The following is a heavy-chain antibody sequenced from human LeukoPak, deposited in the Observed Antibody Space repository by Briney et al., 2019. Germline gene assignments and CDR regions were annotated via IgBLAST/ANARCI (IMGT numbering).Heavy chain of an antibody. CDR2: ISSSSSYI. D-gene: IGHD2-8*01. Sequence: PGGSLRLSCAASGFTFSGYSMNWVRQTPGKGLEWVSSISSSSSYIYYADSVKGRFTISRDNAKNSLYLQMNSLRAEDKAVYYCAREGYAIWFDPWGQGTLVTVSS. J-gene: IGHJ5*02. V-gene: IGHV3-21*01. CDR1: GFTFSGYS. CDR3: AREGYAIWFDP.